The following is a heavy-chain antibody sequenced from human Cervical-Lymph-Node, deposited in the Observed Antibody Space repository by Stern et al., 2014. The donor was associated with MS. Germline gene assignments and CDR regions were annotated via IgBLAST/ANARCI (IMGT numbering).Heavy chain of an antibody. V-gene: IGHV4-61*02. CDR2: IYTSGTT. CDR1: GGSISRSSFY. Sequence: QVQLQESGPGLVKPSQTLSFTCTVSGGSISRSSFYWTWIRQPAGKGLEWIGHIYTSGTTNFNPSLESRVSISVDASKNQFSLHLRSVTAADTAVYYCARGRFDFPSYYFGLDVWGQGTTVTVSS. D-gene: IGHD3-9*01. CDR3: ARGRFDFPSYYFGLDV. J-gene: IGHJ6*02.